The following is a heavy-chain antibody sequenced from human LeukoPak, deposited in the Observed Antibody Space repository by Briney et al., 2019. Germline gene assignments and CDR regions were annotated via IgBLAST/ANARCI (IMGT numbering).Heavy chain of an antibody. CDR3: ARDFLWFGESYDAFDI. D-gene: IGHD3-10*01. J-gene: IGHJ3*02. CDR2: ISGSGVST. Sequence: GGSLRLSCAASGFTFSSFDMSWVRQAPGKGLEWVSEISGSGVSTYYADSVKGRFTISRDNSKNTLYLQMNSLRAEDTAVYYCARDFLWFGESYDAFDIWGQGTMVTVSS. V-gene: IGHV3-23*01. CDR1: GFTFSSFD.